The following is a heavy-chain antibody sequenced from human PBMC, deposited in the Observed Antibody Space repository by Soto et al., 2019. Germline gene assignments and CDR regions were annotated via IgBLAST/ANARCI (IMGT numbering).Heavy chain of an antibody. CDR2: IIPIFVTA. Sequence: AVKVSCKASGCTFSSYAISWVPQAPGQGLEWMGGIIPIFVTANYAQKFQGRVTITADESTSTAYMELSSLRSEDTAVYYCARGRGQLWAPFDYWGQGTLVTVSS. CDR1: GCTFSSYA. V-gene: IGHV1-69*13. CDR3: ARGRGQLWAPFDY. J-gene: IGHJ4*02. D-gene: IGHD5-18*01.